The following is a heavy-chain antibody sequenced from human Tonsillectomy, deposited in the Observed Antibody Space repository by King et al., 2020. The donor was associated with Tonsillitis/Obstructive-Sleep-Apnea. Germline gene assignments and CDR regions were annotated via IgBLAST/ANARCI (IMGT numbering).Heavy chain of an antibody. D-gene: IGHD2-15*01. CDR1: GFTFSSYT. CDR2: ISYDGSNK. J-gene: IGHJ3*02. Sequence: HVQLVESGGGVAQPGRSLRLSCAASGFTFSSYTMHWVRQAPGKGLEWVAVISYDGSNKYYADSVKGRFTISSDNSKNTLYLQMNSLRAEDTAVYYCARDRGSKDAFDIWGQGTMVTVSS. V-gene: IGHV3-30*04. CDR3: ARDRGSKDAFDI.